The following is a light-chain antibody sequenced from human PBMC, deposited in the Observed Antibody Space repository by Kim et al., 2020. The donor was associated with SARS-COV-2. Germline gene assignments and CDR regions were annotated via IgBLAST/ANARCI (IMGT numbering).Light chain of an antibody. V-gene: IGKV3-20*01. J-gene: IGKJ1*01. CDR3: QQYGSSPRT. CDR2: GAS. Sequence: SPGERATLSCRASQTFSSNYLAWYQQKPGQAPRLLIYGASSRATGIPDRFSGSGSGTDFTLTISRLEPEDFAVYYCQQYGSSPRTFGQGTKVDIK. CDR1: QTFSSNY.